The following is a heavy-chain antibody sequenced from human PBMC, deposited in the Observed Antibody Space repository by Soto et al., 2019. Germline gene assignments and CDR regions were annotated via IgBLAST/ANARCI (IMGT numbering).Heavy chain of an antibody. V-gene: IGHV1-18*01. CDR3: ARGVYYYDSSGYLNWFDP. Sequence: ASVKVSCKASGYTFTSYGISWVRQAPGQGLEWMGWISGYNGKTNYAQKVQDRVTMTRDTSTSTVYMELSSLRSEDTAVYYCARGVYYYDSSGYLNWFDPWGQGTLVTVSS. J-gene: IGHJ5*02. D-gene: IGHD3-22*01. CDR1: GYTFTSYG. CDR2: ISGYNGKT.